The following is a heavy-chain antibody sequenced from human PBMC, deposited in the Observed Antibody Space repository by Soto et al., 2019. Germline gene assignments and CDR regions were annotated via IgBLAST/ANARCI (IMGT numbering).Heavy chain of an antibody. V-gene: IGHV1-3*01. J-gene: IGHJ1*01. D-gene: IGHD1-26*01. CDR1: GYTFTSYA. CDR2: INAGNGDT. Sequence: QVQLLQSGAEVMKPGASVKVSCKASGYTFTSYAIHWVRQAPGQRPEWMGWINAGNGDTKYSQKFQGRVTITRDTAVPTAYMELSSVRSEDTAVYYCAGTVGAGEYFQQWGQGTLVTV. CDR3: AGTVGAGEYFQQ.